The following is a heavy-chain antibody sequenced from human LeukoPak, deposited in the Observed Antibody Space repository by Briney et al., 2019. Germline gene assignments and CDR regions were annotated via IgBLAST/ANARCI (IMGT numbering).Heavy chain of an antibody. CDR3: AKPTYYYGSGSYFPFDY. V-gene: IGHV3-23*01. CDR2: ISGGGGST. D-gene: IGHD3-10*01. J-gene: IGHJ4*02. Sequence: GGSLRLSCAASGFTFTSYSMNWVRQAPGKGLEWVSTISGGGGSTYYADSVKGRFTISRDNSKNTLYLQMNSLRAEDTAVYYCAKPTYYYGSGSYFPFDYWGQGTLVTVSS. CDR1: GFTFTSYS.